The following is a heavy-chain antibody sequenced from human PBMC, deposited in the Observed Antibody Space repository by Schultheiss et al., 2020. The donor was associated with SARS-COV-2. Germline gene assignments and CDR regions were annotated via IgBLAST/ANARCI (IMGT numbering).Heavy chain of an antibody. CDR1: GFTFSSYS. J-gene: IGHJ4*02. V-gene: IGHV3-23*01. CDR2: IIYTGGRT. Sequence: GGSLRLSCAASGFTFSSYSMNWVRQAPGKGLEWVSTIIYTGGRTYYADSVKGRFTISRDNSKNTLYLQMNSLRAEDTAVYYCAKDVMGGSYYGDFDYWGQGTLVTVSS. D-gene: IGHD1-26*01. CDR3: AKDVMGGSYYGDFDY.